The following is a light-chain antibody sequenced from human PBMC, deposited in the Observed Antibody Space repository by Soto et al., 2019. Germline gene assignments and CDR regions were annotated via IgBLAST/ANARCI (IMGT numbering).Light chain of an antibody. J-gene: IGKJ3*01. CDR3: QHYDTLPPFT. CDR1: QSISSW. Sequence: DIQMTQSPSTLSASVGDRVTITCRASQSISSWLAWYQQKPGKAPKLLIYDASSLESGVPSRFSGSGSGTEFTLTISSLQPDDFATYYCQHYDTLPPFTFGPGTKVDIK. CDR2: DAS. V-gene: IGKV1-5*01.